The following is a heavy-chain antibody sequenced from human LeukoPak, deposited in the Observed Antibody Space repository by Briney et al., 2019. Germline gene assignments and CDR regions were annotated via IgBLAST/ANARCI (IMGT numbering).Heavy chain of an antibody. CDR3: AKGWGSQSFFDY. D-gene: IGHD7-27*01. CDR1: GFTFSNYA. CDR2: VTGSGGNT. J-gene: IGHJ4*02. Sequence: PGGSLRLPCVVSGFTFSNYAMSWVRQAPGKGLEWVSGVTGSGGNTYYADSVKGRFTLSRDNSKNTLDLQMNSLRAGDTAVYYCAKGWGSQSFFDYWGQGALVTVSS. V-gene: IGHV3-23*01.